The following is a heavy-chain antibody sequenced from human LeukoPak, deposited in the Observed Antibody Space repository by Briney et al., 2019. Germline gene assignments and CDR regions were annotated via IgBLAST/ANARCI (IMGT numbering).Heavy chain of an antibody. D-gene: IGHD2-2*02. J-gene: IGHJ4*02. Sequence: GGSLRLSCAASGFSFRTYWMYWVRQAPGKGLVWVSRINTDGTTTTYADSVKGRFTISRDNAKNTLYLQMDSLRAEDTAVYYCAREGGYCTVTTCYKYFDSWAQGTLVTASS. CDR2: INTDGTTT. V-gene: IGHV3-74*01. CDR3: AREGGYCTVTTCYKYFDS. CDR1: GFSFRTYW.